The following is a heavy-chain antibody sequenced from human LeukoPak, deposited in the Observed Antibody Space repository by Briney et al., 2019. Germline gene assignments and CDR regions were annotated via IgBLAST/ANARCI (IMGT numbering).Heavy chain of an antibody. CDR2: TNTNTGIP. CDR1: GYTFSSHA. CDR3: ARDLVSAGFDI. Sequence: ASVKVSCKAFGYTFSSHAMNWVRQAPGQGLELMGWTNTNTGIPTYAQGFAGRFVFSLDTSVTTAYLQITSLKAEDTAVYYCARDLVSAGFDIWGQGTMVTVSS. D-gene: IGHD6-6*01. V-gene: IGHV7-4-1*02. J-gene: IGHJ3*02.